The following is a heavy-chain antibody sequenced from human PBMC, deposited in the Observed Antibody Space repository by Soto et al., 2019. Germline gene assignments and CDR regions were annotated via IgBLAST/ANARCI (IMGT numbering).Heavy chain of an antibody. CDR2: IYPDDSDT. CDR3: ARAPSLTGYFNALDH. V-gene: IGHV5-51*01. Sequence: EVQLVQSGAVVKTPGESVRISCMASGYTFGSFWITWVRQMPGKGLEWMGTIYPDDSDTRYSPSFRGRVTISADKSIKTACLQWDSLKASDAASFYCARAPSLTGYFNALDHWGQGTLVTVSS. D-gene: IGHD3-9*01. J-gene: IGHJ4*02. CDR1: GYTFGSFW.